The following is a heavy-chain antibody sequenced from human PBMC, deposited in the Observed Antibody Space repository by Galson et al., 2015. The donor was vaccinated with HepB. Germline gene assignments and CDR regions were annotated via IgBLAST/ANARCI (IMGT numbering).Heavy chain of an antibody. J-gene: IGHJ4*02. CDR1: GFTFSDYY. D-gene: IGHD1-26*01. Sequence: SLRLSCAASGFTFSDYYMTWIRQAPGKGLEWISYISSGAYSIHYADSVKGRFTISRDNAKNSLSLQMNSLRAEDTAMYYCAREVGGRTIDYWGQGTLVTVSS. V-gene: IGHV3-11*01. CDR2: ISSGAYSI. CDR3: AREVGGRTIDY.